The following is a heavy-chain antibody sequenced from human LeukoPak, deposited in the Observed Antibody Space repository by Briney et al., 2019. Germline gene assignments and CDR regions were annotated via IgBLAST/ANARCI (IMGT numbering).Heavy chain of an antibody. Sequence: ASVKVSCKASGYTFTSSGISWVRQAPGQGLEWMGWISGYNGDTNYAQKFQGRITITTDTSTSTAYMELRSLSSDDSAVYYCARDPGGRGLAFDYWGQGTLVILSS. CDR1: GYTFTSSG. CDR3: ARDPGGRGLAFDY. D-gene: IGHD3/OR15-3a*01. CDR2: ISGYNGDT. J-gene: IGHJ4*02. V-gene: IGHV1-18*01.